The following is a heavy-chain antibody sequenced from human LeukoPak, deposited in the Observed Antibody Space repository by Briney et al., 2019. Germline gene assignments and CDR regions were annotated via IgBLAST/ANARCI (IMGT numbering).Heavy chain of an antibody. J-gene: IGHJ4*02. Sequence: SETLSLTCAVYGGSFSGYYWSWLRQPAGKGLEWIGRIYTSGSTNYNPSLKSRVTMSVDTSKNQFSLKLSSVTAADTAVYYCAREGVGSWYQTGGFDYWGQGTLVTVSS. CDR2: IYTSGST. CDR3: AREGVGSWYQTGGFDY. CDR1: GGSFSGYY. V-gene: IGHV4-4*07. D-gene: IGHD6-13*01.